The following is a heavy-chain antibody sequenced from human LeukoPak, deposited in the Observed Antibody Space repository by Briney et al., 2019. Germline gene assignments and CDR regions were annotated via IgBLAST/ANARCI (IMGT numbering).Heavy chain of an antibody. CDR2: ISYDGSNK. D-gene: IGHD6-19*01. CDR3: AGGSGWLIEVY. V-gene: IGHV3-30-3*01. Sequence: GRSLRLSCAASGFTFSSYAMHWVRQAPGKGLEWVAVISYDGSNKYYADSVKGRFTISRDNSKNTLYLQMNSLRAEDTAVYYCAGGSGWLIEVYWGQGSLVTVSS. CDR1: GFTFSSYA. J-gene: IGHJ4*02.